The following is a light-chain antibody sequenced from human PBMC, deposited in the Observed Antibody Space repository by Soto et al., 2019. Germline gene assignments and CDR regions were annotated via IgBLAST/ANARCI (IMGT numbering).Light chain of an antibody. J-gene: IGKJ2*01. CDR2: GAS. V-gene: IGKV1D-16*01. CDR3: HQYDSYPYT. Sequence: DIQMTQSPSSLSASVGDRVTITCRASQGIRTWLGGYRQKPEKAPKSLIYGASTLQSGVPSRFSGSGSGTDFTLTISCLLSEDFAIYYCHQYDSYPYTFGHGTKLELK. CDR1: QGIRTW.